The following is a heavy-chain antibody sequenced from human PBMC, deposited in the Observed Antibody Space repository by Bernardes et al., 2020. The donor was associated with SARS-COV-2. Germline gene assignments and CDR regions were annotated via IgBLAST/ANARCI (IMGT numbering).Heavy chain of an antibody. J-gene: IGHJ5*02. Sequence: SETLSLTCAVYGGSFSGYYWSWIRQPPGKGLEWIGEINHSGSTNYNPSLKSRVTISVDTSKNQFSLKLSSVTAADTAVYYCARASYYDFWSGYYREANWFDPWGQGTLVTVSS. D-gene: IGHD3-3*01. CDR2: INHSGST. CDR1: GGSFSGYY. CDR3: ARASYYDFWSGYYREANWFDP. V-gene: IGHV4-34*01.